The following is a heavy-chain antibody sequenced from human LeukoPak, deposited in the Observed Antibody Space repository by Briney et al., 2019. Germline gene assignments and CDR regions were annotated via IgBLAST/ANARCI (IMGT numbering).Heavy chain of an antibody. CDR2: ISGSGGST. J-gene: IGHJ4*02. Sequence: GGSLRLSCAASGFTFSSYAKSWVRQAPGKRLEWVSAISGSGGSTYYADSVKGRFTISRDNSKNTLYLQMNSLRAEDTAVYYCAKDSDYDFWSGYTTRHFDYWGQGTLVTVSS. CDR3: AKDSDYDFWSGYTTRHFDY. V-gene: IGHV3-23*01. D-gene: IGHD3-3*01. CDR1: GFTFSSYA.